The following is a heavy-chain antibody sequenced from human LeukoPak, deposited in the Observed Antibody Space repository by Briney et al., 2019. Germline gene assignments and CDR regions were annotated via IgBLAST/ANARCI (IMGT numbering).Heavy chain of an antibody. CDR3: ARFGSSTWYKGAFDI. J-gene: IGHJ3*02. CDR1: GGSISYYY. D-gene: IGHD6-13*01. CDR2: IYSSGST. V-gene: IGHV4-59*12. Sequence: PSETLSLTCTVSGGSISYYYWNWIRQPPGKGLEWIGYIYSSGSTNYNPSLKSRVTISLDTSKNQFSLNLTSVTAADTAVYYCARFGSSTWYKGAFDIWGQGTMVTVAS.